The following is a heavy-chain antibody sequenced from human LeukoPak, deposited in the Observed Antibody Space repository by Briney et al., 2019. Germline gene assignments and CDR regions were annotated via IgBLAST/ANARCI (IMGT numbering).Heavy chain of an antibody. CDR2: INPNSGGT. D-gene: IGHD5-18*01. V-gene: IGHV1-2*06. CDR3: ARGNTAMVNYFDY. CDR1: GYTFTSYG. Sequence: ASVKVSCKASGYTFTSYGISWVRQAPGQGLEWMGRINPNSGGTNYAQKFQGRVTMTRDTSISTAYMELSRLRSDDTAVYYCARGNTAMVNYFDYWGQGTLVTVSS. J-gene: IGHJ4*02.